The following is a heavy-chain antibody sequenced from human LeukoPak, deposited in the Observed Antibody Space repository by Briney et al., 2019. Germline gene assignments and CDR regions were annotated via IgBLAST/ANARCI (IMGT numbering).Heavy chain of an antibody. D-gene: IGHD2-15*01. CDR2: MNPNSGNT. J-gene: IGHJ5*02. V-gene: IGHV1-8*01. Sequence: ASVKVSCKASGYTFTSYDINWVRQATGQGLEWMGWMNPNSGNTGYAQKFQGRVTMTRNTSISTAYMELSSLRSEDTAVYYCARSPSRRPRYCSGGSCHSWFDPWGQGTLVTVSS. CDR1: GYTFTSYD. CDR3: ARSPSRRPRYCSGGSCHSWFDP.